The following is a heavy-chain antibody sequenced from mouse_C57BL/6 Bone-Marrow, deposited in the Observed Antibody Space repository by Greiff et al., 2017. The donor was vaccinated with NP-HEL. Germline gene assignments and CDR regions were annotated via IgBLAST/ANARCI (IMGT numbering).Heavy chain of an antibody. J-gene: IGHJ4*01. V-gene: IGHV14-4*01. CDR1: GFNIKDDY. Sequence: EVQRVESGAELVRPGASVKLSCTASGFNIKDDYMHWVKQRPEQGLEWIGWIDPENGDTEYASKFQGKATITADTSSNTAYLQLSSLTSEDTAVYYCTTQYYYAMDYWGQGTSVTVSS. CDR2: IDPENGDT. CDR3: TTQYYYAMDY.